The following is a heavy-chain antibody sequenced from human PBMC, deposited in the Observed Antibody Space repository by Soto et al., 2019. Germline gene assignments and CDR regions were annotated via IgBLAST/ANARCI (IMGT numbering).Heavy chain of an antibody. Sequence: EVQLVESGGGLIQPGGSLRLSCAASGFTVSDNYITWVRQAPGKGLEWVSLLYSGGRIYYADSVMGRFTISRDTSKNTLYLQMNSLRTEDKAVYYCAKSDPGYAYGLNVWGQGTTVTVSS. CDR2: LYSGGRI. CDR1: GFTVSDNY. J-gene: IGHJ6*02. CDR3: AKSDPGYAYGLNV. D-gene: IGHD5-18*01. V-gene: IGHV3-53*01.